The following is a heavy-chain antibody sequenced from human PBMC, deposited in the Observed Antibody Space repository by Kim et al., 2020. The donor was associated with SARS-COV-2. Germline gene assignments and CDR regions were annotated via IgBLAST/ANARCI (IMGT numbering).Heavy chain of an antibody. Sequence: SVKVSCKASGGTFSSYAISWVRQAPGQGLEWMGGIIPIFGTANYAQKFQGRVTITADKSTSTAYMELSSLRSEDTAVYYCARAWELLEYYYGMDVWGQGTTVTVSS. CDR1: GGTFSSYA. V-gene: IGHV1-69*06. J-gene: IGHJ6*02. CDR3: ARAWELLEYYYGMDV. D-gene: IGHD1-26*01. CDR2: IIPIFGTA.